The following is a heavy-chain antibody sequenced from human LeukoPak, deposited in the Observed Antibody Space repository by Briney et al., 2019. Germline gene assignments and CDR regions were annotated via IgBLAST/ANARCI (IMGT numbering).Heavy chain of an antibody. CDR2: ISYHGSDQ. V-gene: IGHV3-30*04. Sequence: GGSLRLSCAASRFIFSNYAMHWVRQAPGKGLDWVAVISYHGSDQYYADSVKGRFTISRDYSKNTLYLQMNSLRAEDTAVYYCARGPESTVTTDYWGQGTLVTVSS. J-gene: IGHJ4*02. D-gene: IGHD4-17*01. CDR3: ARGPESTVTTDY. CDR1: RFIFSNYA.